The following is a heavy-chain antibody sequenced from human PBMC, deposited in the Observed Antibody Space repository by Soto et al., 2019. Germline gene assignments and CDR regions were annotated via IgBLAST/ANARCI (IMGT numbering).Heavy chain of an antibody. CDR2: IYYSGNI. D-gene: IGHD1-1*01. CDR3: ARGWVQPHYFDS. V-gene: IGHV4-31*03. Sequence: SETLSLTCTVSGGSISSGGYFWSWGRQPPGKGLEWIGYIYYSGNIYYSPSLRSRVTISVDTSKNQFSLKMSSVTAADTAVYSCARGWVQPHYFDSWGQGTLVTVSS. CDR1: GGSISSGGYF. J-gene: IGHJ4*02.